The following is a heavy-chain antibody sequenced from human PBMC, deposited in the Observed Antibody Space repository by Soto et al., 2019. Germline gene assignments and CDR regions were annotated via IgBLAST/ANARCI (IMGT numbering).Heavy chain of an antibody. D-gene: IGHD4-17*01. CDR3: AKPSYGDHVLSPPAILDY. CDR2: ISYDGSNK. CDR1: GFTFSSYG. Sequence: GGSLRLSCAASGFTFSSYGMHWVRQAPGKGLEWVAVISYDGSNKYYADSVKGRFTISRDNSKNTLYLQMNSLRAEDTAVYYCAKPSYGDHVLSPPAILDYWGQGTLVTVSS. V-gene: IGHV3-30*18. J-gene: IGHJ4*02.